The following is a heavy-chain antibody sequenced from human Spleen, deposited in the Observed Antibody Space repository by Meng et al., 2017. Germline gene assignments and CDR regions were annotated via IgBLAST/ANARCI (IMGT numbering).Heavy chain of an antibody. CDR2: ISAYNGNT. V-gene: IGHV1-18*01. Sequence: ASVKVSCKASGYTFTSYGISWVRQAPGQGLEWMGWISAYNGNTNYAQKLQGRVTMTTDTSTSTAYMELRSLRSDDTAVYYCARSAREGLLWFGFYSLDYWGRGTLVTVSS. CDR1: GYTFTSYG. J-gene: IGHJ4*02. CDR3: ARSAREGLLWFGFYSLDY. D-gene: IGHD3-10*01.